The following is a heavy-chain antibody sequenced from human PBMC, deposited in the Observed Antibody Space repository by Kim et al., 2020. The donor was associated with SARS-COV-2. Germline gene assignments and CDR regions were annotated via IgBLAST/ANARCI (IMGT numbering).Heavy chain of an antibody. V-gene: IGHV3-43D*03. D-gene: IGHD5-12*01. Sequence: GGSLRLSCAASGFTFDDYAMHWVRQAPGKGLEWVSLISWDGGSTYYADSVKGRFTISRDNSKNSLYLQMNSLRAEDTALYYCAKGRRLRPYYYYYGMDVWGQGTTVTVSS. CDR1: GFTFDDYA. J-gene: IGHJ6*02. CDR3: AKGRRLRPYYYYYGMDV. CDR2: ISWDGGST.